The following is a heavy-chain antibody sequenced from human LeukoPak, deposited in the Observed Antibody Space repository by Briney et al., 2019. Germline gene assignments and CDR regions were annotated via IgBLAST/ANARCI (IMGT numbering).Heavy chain of an antibody. D-gene: IGHD5-18*01. Sequence: PGGSLRLSCAASGFTFSSYAMSWVRQAPGKGLEWVSSIRSSGSNKYYADSVKGRFTISRDNAQNSLYLQMDSLRAEDTAVYYCARTKGGYSNGKGPLDYWGQGTLVTVSS. CDR2: IRSSGSNK. J-gene: IGHJ4*02. V-gene: IGHV3-21*01. CDR3: ARTKGGYSNGKGPLDY. CDR1: GFTFSSYA.